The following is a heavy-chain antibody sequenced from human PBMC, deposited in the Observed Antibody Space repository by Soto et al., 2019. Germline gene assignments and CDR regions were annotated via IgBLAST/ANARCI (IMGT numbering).Heavy chain of an antibody. CDR3: ARDGPVGYYYYGMDV. D-gene: IGHD1-26*01. Sequence: GGSLRLSCAASGFTFSSYEMNWVRQAPGKGLEWVSYISSSGSTIYYADSVKGRFTISRDNAKNSLYLQMNSLRAEDTAVYHCARDGPVGYYYYGMDVWGQGTTVTVSS. J-gene: IGHJ6*02. CDR1: GFTFSSYE. CDR2: ISSSGSTI. V-gene: IGHV3-48*03.